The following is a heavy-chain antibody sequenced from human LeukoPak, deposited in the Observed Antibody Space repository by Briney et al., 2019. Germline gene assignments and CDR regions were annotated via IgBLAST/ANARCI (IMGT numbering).Heavy chain of an antibody. V-gene: IGHV3-48*03. CDR1: GFTFSSFE. D-gene: IGHD2-21*01. J-gene: IGHJ4*02. CDR2: ITSSASTI. Sequence: PGGSLRLSCAASGFTFSSFEMNWVRQAPGKGLEWVSYITSSASTIYYTESVKGRFTISRDNAKNSLFLQMNSLRAEDTAVYYCARKVVSGSRYFDYWGQGALVTVSS. CDR3: ARKVVSGSRYFDY.